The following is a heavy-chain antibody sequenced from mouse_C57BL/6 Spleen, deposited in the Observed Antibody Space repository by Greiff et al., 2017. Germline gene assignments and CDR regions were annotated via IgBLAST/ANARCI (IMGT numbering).Heavy chain of an antibody. CDR2: INPNNGST. CDR3: ARSGCRCNDGVDY. D-gene: IGHD3-1*01. Sequence: VQLQQPGAELVKPGASVKLSCKASGYSFTGYWMHWVKQRPGQGLEWIGVINPNNGSTNYNEKFKGKATLTVDQSSSTAYMQLSSLTSEDSAVYYCARSGCRCNDGVDYWGQGTSVTVAA. CDR1: GYSFTGYW. V-gene: IGHV1-64*01. J-gene: IGHJ4*01.